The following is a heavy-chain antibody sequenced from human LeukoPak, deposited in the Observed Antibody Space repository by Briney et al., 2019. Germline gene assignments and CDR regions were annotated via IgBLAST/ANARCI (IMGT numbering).Heavy chain of an antibody. J-gene: IGHJ5*02. CDR2: INPSGGST. V-gene: IGHV1-46*01. CDR1: GYTFTSYY. Sequence: GASVKVSCKASGYTFTSYYMHWVRQAPGQGLKWMGIINPSGGSTSYAQKFQGRVTMTRDTSTSTVYMELSSLRSEDTAVYYCARDLGEDDSSGYYTYNWLDPWGQGTLVTVSS. CDR3: ARDLGEDDSSGYYTYNWLDP. D-gene: IGHD3-22*01.